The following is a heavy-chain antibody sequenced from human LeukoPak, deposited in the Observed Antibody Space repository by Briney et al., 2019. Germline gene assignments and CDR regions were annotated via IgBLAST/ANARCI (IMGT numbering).Heavy chain of an antibody. Sequence: GGSLRLSCAASGVAFDSHCMHWVRQAPGKGLEWVAVIWYDGSNKDYADSVKGRFTISRDNSKNTLYLQMNSLRAEDTAVYYCARARNNYDTSGFSALDYWGQGTLVTVSS. CDR1: GVAFDSHC. D-gene: IGHD3-22*01. CDR3: ARARNNYDTSGFSALDY. V-gene: IGHV3-33*01. CDR2: IWYDGSNK. J-gene: IGHJ4*02.